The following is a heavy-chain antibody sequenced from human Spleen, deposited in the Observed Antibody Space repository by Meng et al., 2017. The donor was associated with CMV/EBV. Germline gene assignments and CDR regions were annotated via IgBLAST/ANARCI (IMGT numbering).Heavy chain of an antibody. Sequence: GESLKISCKGSGYSFPNYWIGWVRQMPGKGLEWMGVIYPGDSDTRYSPSFQGQVTISADKSISTAYLQWSSLKASDTAMYYCARRARFLEWFGLHDAFDIWGQGTMVTVSS. CDR2: IYPGDSDT. V-gene: IGHV5-51*01. CDR1: GYSFPNYW. D-gene: IGHD3-3*01. CDR3: ARRARFLEWFGLHDAFDI. J-gene: IGHJ3*02.